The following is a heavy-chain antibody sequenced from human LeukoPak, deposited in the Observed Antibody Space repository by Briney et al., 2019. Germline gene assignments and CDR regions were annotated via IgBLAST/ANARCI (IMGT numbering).Heavy chain of an antibody. V-gene: IGHV1-2*02. CDR3: ARSPDILTGENFDY. CDR2: INPKSGGT. D-gene: IGHD3-9*01. CDR1: GYTFSGYY. Sequence: ASVKVSCKASGYTFSGYYMHWVRQAPGQGLEWMGWINPKSGGTNEAQKFHDRVAMTRDTSIRTAYMEVSRLRSDDTAVYYCARSPDILTGENFDYWGQGTLVTVSS. J-gene: IGHJ4*02.